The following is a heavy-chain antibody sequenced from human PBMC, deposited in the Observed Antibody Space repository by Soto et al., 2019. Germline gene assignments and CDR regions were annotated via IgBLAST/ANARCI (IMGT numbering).Heavy chain of an antibody. Sequence: GGSLRLSCAASRFTFHDYGMNWVRQAPGKGLEWVSGISWNGVSTGYADSVKGRFTISRDNAKKSLYLQMNNLRPEDTALYYCARDNSDYDLDYWGQGTLVTVSS. V-gene: IGHV3-20*04. CDR3: ARDNSDYDLDY. J-gene: IGHJ4*02. D-gene: IGHD5-12*01. CDR2: ISWNGVST. CDR1: RFTFHDYG.